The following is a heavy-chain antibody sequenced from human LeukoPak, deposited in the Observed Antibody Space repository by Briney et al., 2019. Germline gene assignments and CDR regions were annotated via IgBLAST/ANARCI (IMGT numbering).Heavy chain of an antibody. D-gene: IGHD3-22*01. J-gene: IGHJ4*02. CDR3: ATAEVLPAMIVVAPNY. CDR1: GYTLTELS. CDR2: FDPEDGET. Sequence: ASVKVSCKVSGYTLTELSMHWVRQAPGKGLEWMGGFDPEDGETIYAQKFQGRVTMTEDTSTDTAYMGLSSLRSEDTAVYYCATAEVLPAMIVVAPNYWGQGTLVTVSS. V-gene: IGHV1-24*01.